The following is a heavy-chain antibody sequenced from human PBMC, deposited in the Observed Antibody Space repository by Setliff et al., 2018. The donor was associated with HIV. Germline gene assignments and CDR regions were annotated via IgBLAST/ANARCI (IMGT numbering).Heavy chain of an antibody. CDR1: GFAFSTYA. D-gene: IGHD6-19*01. J-gene: IGHJ4*02. Sequence: GGSLRLSCAASGFAFSTYAMSWVRQAPGKGLEWVSAISDSGGGTYYADSVKGRFTVSRDNSKYTLYLQMNSLRAEDTAVYYCANDQWDCWGQGTLVTVSS. V-gene: IGHV3-23*01. CDR3: ANDQWDC. CDR2: ISDSGGGT.